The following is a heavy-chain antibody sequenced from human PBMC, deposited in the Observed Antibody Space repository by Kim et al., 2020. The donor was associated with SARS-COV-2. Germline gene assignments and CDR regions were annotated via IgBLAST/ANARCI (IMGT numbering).Heavy chain of an antibody. D-gene: IGHD3-3*01. CDR2: INHSGST. J-gene: IGHJ6*02. CDR3: ARGHGGDFWSGRWYGMDI. Sequence: SETLSLTCAVYGGSFSGYYWSWIRQPPGKGLEWIGEINHSGSTNYNPSLKSRVTISVDTSKNQFSLKLSSVTAADTAVYYCARGHGGDFWSGRWYGMDIWGQGTTVTVSS. V-gene: IGHV4-34*01. CDR1: GGSFSGYY.